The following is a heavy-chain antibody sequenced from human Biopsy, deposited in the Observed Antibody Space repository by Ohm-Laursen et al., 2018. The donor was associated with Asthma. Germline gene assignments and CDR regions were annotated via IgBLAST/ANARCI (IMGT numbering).Heavy chain of an antibody. D-gene: IGHD6-19*01. J-gene: IGHJ5*02. CDR3: ARASVAASSNWFDP. CDR2: IHYRGST. Sequence: SQTLSLTCTVSGASIKTDDHYWSWLRQPPGKGLEWFGFIHYRGSTSYNPSLKGGVTISVDTSKNQFSLKLSSVTAADTAVYYCARASVAASSNWFDPWGQGTLVTASS. V-gene: IGHV4-30-4*01. CDR1: GASIKTDDHY.